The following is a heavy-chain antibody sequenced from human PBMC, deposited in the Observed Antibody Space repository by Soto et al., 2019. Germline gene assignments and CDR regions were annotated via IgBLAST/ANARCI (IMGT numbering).Heavy chain of an antibody. CDR3: TTDTYYYDSSGYIGYWYFDL. D-gene: IGHD3-22*01. CDR2: IKSKTDGGTT. CDR1: GFTFSNAW. J-gene: IGHJ2*01. Sequence: PGGSLRLSCAASGFTFSNAWMSWVRQAPGKGLEWVGRIKSKTDGGTTDYAAPVKGRFTISRDDSKNTLNLQMNSLKTEDTAVYYCTTDTYYYDSSGYIGYWYFDLWGRGTLVTVSS. V-gene: IGHV3-15*01.